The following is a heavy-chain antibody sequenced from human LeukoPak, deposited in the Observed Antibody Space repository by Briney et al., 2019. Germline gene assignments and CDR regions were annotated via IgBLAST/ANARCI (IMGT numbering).Heavy chain of an antibody. Sequence: SETLSLTCTVSGGSISGYYWSWIRQPAGKGLEWIGRIYTSGSTNYNPSLKSRVTMSVDTSKNQFSLKLSSVTAADTAVYYCAREEGYDILTGYLTWVFDYWGQGTLVTVSS. CDR3: AREEGYDILTGYLTWVFDY. CDR1: GGSISGYY. D-gene: IGHD3-9*01. J-gene: IGHJ4*02. V-gene: IGHV4-4*07. CDR2: IYTSGST.